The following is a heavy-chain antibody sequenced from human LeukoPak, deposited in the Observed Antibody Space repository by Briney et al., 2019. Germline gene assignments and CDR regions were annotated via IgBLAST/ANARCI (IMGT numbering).Heavy chain of an antibody. D-gene: IGHD4-17*01. CDR1: GGSFSGCY. J-gene: IGHJ5*02. Sequence: PSETLSLTCAVYGGSFSGCYWSWIRQPPGKGLEWIGEINHSGSTNYNPSLKSRVTISVDTSKNQFSLKLSSVTAADTAVYYCARGVKTTVTNENWFDPWGQGTLVTVSS. V-gene: IGHV4-34*01. CDR3: ARGVKTTVTNENWFDP. CDR2: INHSGST.